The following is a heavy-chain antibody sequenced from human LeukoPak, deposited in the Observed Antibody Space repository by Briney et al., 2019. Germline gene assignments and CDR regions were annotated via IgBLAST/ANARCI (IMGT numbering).Heavy chain of an antibody. CDR2: IRYEGSNK. Sequence: PGGSLRLSCAASGFTFSSYGMHCVRQAPGKGLEWGAFIRYEGSNKNYADSLKGRFTISRDNSKNTLYLQMNSLRAEDTAVYYCARLGYCTNGVCYGFDYWGQGTLVTVSS. CDR1: GFTFSSYG. V-gene: IGHV3-30*02. J-gene: IGHJ4*02. D-gene: IGHD2-8*01. CDR3: ARLGYCTNGVCYGFDY.